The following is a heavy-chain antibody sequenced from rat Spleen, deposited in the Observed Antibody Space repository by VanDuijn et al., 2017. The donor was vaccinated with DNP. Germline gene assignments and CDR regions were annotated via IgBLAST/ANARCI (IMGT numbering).Heavy chain of an antibody. D-gene: IGHD1-2*01. CDR1: GFTFSNYG. CDR3: TTGYSRRFAY. V-gene: IGHV5S13*01. Sequence: EVQLAESGGGLVRPGRSLKLSCTASGFTFSNYGMAWVRQAPKKGLEWVASITTGGSNINYRDSVKGRFTISRDNTKSILFLQVDSLRSEDTATYYCTTGYSRRFAYWGQGTLVTVSS. CDR2: ITTGGSNI. J-gene: IGHJ3*01.